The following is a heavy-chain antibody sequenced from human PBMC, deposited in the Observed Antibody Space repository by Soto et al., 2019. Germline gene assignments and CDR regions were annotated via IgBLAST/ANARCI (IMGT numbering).Heavy chain of an antibody. V-gene: IGHV1-24*01. CDR3: ATTRTTYVYDLDS. CDR1: GHSLTDLS. Sequence: ASVKVSCKVAGHSLTDLSMHWVRQGPGRGLEWLGGFDPEEGEIIYAQNFQGRIRLTEDTSTDTAFMELNSLKSEDTAIYYCATTRTTYVYDLDSWGQGTLVTVSS. CDR2: FDPEEGEI. D-gene: IGHD3-16*01. J-gene: IGHJ4*02.